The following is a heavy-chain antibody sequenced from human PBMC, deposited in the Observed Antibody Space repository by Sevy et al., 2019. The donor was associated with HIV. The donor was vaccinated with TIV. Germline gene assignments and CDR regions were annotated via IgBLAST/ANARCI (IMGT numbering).Heavy chain of an antibody. CDR3: ARAPPPVNRYYYGSGSHDYYYYMDV. CDR1: GGTFSSYA. CDR2: IIPIFGTA. Sequence: ASVKVSCKASGGTFSSYAISWVRQAPGQGLEWMGGIIPIFGTANYAQKFQGRVTITADKSTSTAYMELSSLRSEDTVVYYCARAPPPVNRYYYGSGSHDYYYYMDVWGKWTTVTVSS. J-gene: IGHJ6*03. V-gene: IGHV1-69*06. D-gene: IGHD3-10*01.